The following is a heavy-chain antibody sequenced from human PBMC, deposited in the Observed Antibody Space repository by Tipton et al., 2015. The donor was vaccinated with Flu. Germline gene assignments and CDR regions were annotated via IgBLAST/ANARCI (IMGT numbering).Heavy chain of an antibody. CDR2: MYVSGST. J-gene: IGHJ4*02. CDR3: ARGSGSGTDVTFYF. D-gene: IGHD3-10*01. CDR1: GGSMSSFY. V-gene: IGHV4-4*07. Sequence: TLSLTCTVSGGSMSSFYWTWIRRPAGKGLEWIGRMYVSGSTKYNPSLKSRVTMSVDTSKNQFSLKLSSVTAADTAVYYCARGSGSGTDVTFYFWGQGTLVTASS.